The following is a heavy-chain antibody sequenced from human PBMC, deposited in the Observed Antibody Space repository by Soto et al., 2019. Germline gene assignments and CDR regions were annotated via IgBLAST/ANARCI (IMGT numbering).Heavy chain of an antibody. D-gene: IGHD2-2*01. CDR1: GYTFSNFW. J-gene: IGHJ4*02. CDR3: ARSTRSSPYFDV. Sequence: PGESLKISCQCSGYTFSNFWIGWVRQLPGQGLEWMGIIYPGDHETRYSPSFLGKVTISAEKSINTAYLQWSSLEASDSAFYFCARSTRSSPYFDVWGQGALVTFSS. CDR2: IYPGDHET. V-gene: IGHV5-51*01.